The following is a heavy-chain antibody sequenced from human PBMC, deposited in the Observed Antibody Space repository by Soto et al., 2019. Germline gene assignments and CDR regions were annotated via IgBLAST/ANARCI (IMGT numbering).Heavy chain of an antibody. CDR1: GYIFTSYW. Sequence: EVQLVQSGAEVRKPGESLKISCKVSGYIFTSYWISWVRQMPGKGLEWMGRIDPTDSYTDYSPSFQGHVTISVDESINTAYLQWSSLKASDSAMYYCARLPVLSLVAVWGFDYWGLGTLVTVSS. CDR3: ARLPVLSLVAVWGFDY. V-gene: IGHV5-10-1*03. CDR2: IDPTDSYT. J-gene: IGHJ4*02. D-gene: IGHD3-16*01.